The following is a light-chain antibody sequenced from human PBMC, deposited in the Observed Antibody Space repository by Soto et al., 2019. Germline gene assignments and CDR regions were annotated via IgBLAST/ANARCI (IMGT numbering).Light chain of an antibody. V-gene: IGLV2-8*01. CDR3: SSYSGSNNLV. J-gene: IGLJ2*01. Sequence: QSALTQPPSASGSPGQSVTLSCTGTSSDVGGYNYVSWYQQHPGKAPKLMIYEVSKRPSGVPDRFSGSKSGNTASLSVSGLQAEDEADYYCSSYSGSNNLVFGGGTEVTVL. CDR1: SSDVGGYNY. CDR2: EVS.